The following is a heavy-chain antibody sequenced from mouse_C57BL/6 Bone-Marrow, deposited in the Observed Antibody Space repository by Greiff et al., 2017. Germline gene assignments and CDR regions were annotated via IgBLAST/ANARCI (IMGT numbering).Heavy chain of an antibody. CDR2: IDPETGGT. V-gene: IGHV1-15*01. D-gene: IGHD4-1*01. Sequence: QVQLQQPGAELVRPGASVTLSCKASGYTFTDYEMHWVKQTPVHGLEWIGAIDPETGGTAYNQKFKGKAILTADKSSSTAYMELHSLTSEDSAVYYCTRSLGPSAYWGQGTLVTVSA. CDR3: TRSLGPSAY. CDR1: GYTFTDYE. J-gene: IGHJ3*01.